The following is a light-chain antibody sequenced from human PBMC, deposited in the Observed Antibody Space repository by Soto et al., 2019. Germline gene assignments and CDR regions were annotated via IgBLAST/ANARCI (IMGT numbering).Light chain of an antibody. CDR3: QQSYNAPRT. CDR2: AAS. CDR1: QTISSY. Sequence: DIQMTQSPSSLSASVGDRVTITCRTSQTISSYLNWYQQKPGKAPRLLIHAASSLQSGVPSRFSGSGSGTDFTLTISSLQPEDFAIYYCQQSYNAPRTFGPGTKVDIK. V-gene: IGKV1-39*01. J-gene: IGKJ1*01.